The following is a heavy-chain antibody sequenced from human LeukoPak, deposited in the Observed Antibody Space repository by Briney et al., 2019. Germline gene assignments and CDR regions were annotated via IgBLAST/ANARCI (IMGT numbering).Heavy chain of an antibody. V-gene: IGHV3-21*01. D-gene: IGHD6-13*01. J-gene: IGHJ4*02. CDR3: ARVASSSWANFDY. Sequence: GGSLRLSCAASGFTFSSYSMNWVRQAPGKGLEWVSSISSSSSYIYYADSVKGRFTISRDNAKNSLYLQMNSLRAEDTAVYYCARVASSSWANFDYWGQGTLATVSS. CDR2: ISSSSSYI. CDR1: GFTFSSYS.